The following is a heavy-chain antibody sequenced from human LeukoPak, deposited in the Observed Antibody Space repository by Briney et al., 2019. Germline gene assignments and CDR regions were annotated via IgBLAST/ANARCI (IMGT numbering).Heavy chain of an antibody. J-gene: IGHJ5*02. V-gene: IGHV1-18*01. CDR2: ISAYNGNT. Sequence: ASVKVSCKASGYTFTSYGISWVRQAPGQGLGWMGWISAYNGNTNYSQKLQGRGTMTTDTSTSTAYMELRRLRSDDTAVYYCARPGLRYFDWLSSENWFDPWGQGTLVTVSS. D-gene: IGHD3-9*01. CDR1: GYTFTSYG. CDR3: ARPGLRYFDWLSSENWFDP.